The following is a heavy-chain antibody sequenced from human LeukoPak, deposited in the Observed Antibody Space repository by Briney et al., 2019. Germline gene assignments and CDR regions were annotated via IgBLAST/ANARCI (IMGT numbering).Heavy chain of an antibody. Sequence: PGGSLRLSCAASGFTFSSYSMNWVRQAPGKGLEWVSSISSSSSSIYYADSVKGRFTISRDNAKNSLYLQMNSLRAEDTAVYYCAGRNCSNGVCSFDPWGQGTLVTVSS. J-gene: IGHJ5*02. D-gene: IGHD2-8*01. CDR3: AGRNCSNGVCSFDP. CDR2: ISSSSSSI. CDR1: GFTFSSYS. V-gene: IGHV3-21*01.